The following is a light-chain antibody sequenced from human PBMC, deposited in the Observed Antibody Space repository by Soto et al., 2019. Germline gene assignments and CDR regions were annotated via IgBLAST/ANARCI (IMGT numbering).Light chain of an antibody. Sequence: EIVLTPSPGTLSLSPVERATLSCRASQSVISFNLAWYQQKSGQAPRLLIYGASRRATGIPDRFSGSGSGTEFTLSISRLEPADFAVYYCQQYGSSSITFGQGTRLEIK. CDR1: QSVISFN. J-gene: IGKJ5*01. CDR3: QQYGSSSIT. CDR2: GAS. V-gene: IGKV3-20*01.